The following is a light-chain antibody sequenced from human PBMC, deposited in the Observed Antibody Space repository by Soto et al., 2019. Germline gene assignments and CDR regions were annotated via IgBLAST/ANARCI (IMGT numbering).Light chain of an antibody. V-gene: IGKV1-5*03. CDR1: QSISSW. CDR2: KAS. J-gene: IGKJ1*01. Sequence: DIQMTQSPSTLSASVGDRVTITCRASQSISSWLAWYQQKPGKAPKLLIYKASSLESGVPSRFSGSGSGTEFPLTISRLEPYDFATYYCQQYNSYPWTFGQGTKVEIK. CDR3: QQYNSYPWT.